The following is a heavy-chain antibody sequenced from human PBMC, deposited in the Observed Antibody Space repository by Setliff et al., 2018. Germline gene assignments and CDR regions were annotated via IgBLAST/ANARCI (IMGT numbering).Heavy chain of an antibody. CDR3: ARGWAALGIIGY. CDR2: FYTSGNT. V-gene: IGHV4-61*09. CDR1: GDSISSGYYY. D-gene: IGHD7-27*01. Sequence: SETLSLTCTVSGDSISSGYYYWTWIRQSAGKGLEWIGHFYTSGNTNYNPSPKSRVTISVDTSKNQFSLKLSSVTAADTATYYCARGWAALGIIGYWGQGTLVTVSS. J-gene: IGHJ4*02.